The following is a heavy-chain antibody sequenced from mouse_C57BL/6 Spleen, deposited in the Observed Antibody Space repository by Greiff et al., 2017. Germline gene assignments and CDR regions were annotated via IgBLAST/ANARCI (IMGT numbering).Heavy chain of an antibody. J-gene: IGHJ3*01. CDR2: ISDGGSYT. V-gene: IGHV5-4*01. CDR3: ARDPYYSNYAWFAY. Sequence: EVQGVESGGGLVKPGGSLKLSCAASGFTFSSYAMSWVRQTPEKRLEWVATISDGGSYTYYPDNVKGRFTISRDNAKNNLYLQMSQLKSEDTAMYYGARDPYYSNYAWFAYWGQGTLVTVSA. D-gene: IGHD2-5*01. CDR1: GFTFSSYA.